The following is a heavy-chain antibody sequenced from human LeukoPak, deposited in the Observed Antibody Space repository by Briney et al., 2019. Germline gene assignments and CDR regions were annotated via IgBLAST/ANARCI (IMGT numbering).Heavy chain of an antibody. CDR3: ASLYCSSTSCYDGGLYYYYGMDV. CDR1: GGTFSSYA. D-gene: IGHD2-2*01. V-gene: IGHV1-69*01. Sequence: SVKVSCKASGGTFSSYAISWVRQAPGQGLEWVGGIIPIFGTANYAQKFQGRVTITAHESTSTAYMELISLRTEDTAVYYCASLYCSSTSCYDGGLYYYYGMDVWGQGTTVTVSS. J-gene: IGHJ6*02. CDR2: IIPIFGTA.